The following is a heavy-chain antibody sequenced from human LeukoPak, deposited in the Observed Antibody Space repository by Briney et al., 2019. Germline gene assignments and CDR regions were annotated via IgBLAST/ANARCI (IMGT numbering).Heavy chain of an antibody. CDR1: GFTFSNYG. CDR2: IWYDATKI. Sequence: GGSLRLSCAASGFTFSNYGMHWVRQAPGKGLEWVAFIWYDATKIYYSDSVKGRFTISRDNSKNTLSLQMNNLRAEDAARYYCAREVHGDYDIWGQGTRVTVSS. D-gene: IGHD4-17*01. J-gene: IGHJ3*02. CDR3: AREVHGDYDI. V-gene: IGHV3-33*01.